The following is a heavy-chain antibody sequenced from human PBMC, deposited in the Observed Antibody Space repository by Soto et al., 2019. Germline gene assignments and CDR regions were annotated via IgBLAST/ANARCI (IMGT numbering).Heavy chain of an antibody. Sequence: SETLSLTCTVSGGSIRSGDSYWSWIRQPPGKGLEWIGYIYYSGSTNYNPSLKSRVTISVDTSKNQFSLKLSSVTAADTAVYYCARGSLTIFGVVSRGYNWFDPWGQGTLVTVSS. CDR1: GGSIRSGDSY. V-gene: IGHV4-61*08. D-gene: IGHD3-3*01. J-gene: IGHJ5*02. CDR3: ARGSLTIFGVVSRGYNWFDP. CDR2: IYYSGST.